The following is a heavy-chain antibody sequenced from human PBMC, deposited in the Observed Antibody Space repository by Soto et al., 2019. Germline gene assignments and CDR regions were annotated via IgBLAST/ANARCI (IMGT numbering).Heavy chain of an antibody. CDR3: ARGNMDV. CDR1: GGSFSGYY. CDR2: INHSGST. V-gene: IGHV4-34*01. J-gene: IGHJ6*02. Sequence: PSETLSLTCAVYGGSFSGYYWSWIRQPPGKGLEWIGEINHSGSTNYNPSLKSRVSISVDTSKNQFSLKLSSVTAADTAVYYCARGNMDVWGQGTTVTVSS.